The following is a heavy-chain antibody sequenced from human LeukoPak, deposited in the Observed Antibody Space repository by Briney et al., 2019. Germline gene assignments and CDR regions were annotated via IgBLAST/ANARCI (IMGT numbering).Heavy chain of an antibody. CDR3: ARDLSLLTTGWFDP. V-gene: IGHV4-4*07. CDR1: GGSISSYY. D-gene: IGHD4-11*01. CDR2: IYTSGST. Sequence: SETPSLTCTVSGGSISSYYWSWIRQPAGKGLGWIGRIYTSGSTNYNPSLKSRVTMSVDTSKNQFSLKLSSVTAADTAVYYCARDLSLLTTGWFDPWGQGTLVTVSS. J-gene: IGHJ5*02.